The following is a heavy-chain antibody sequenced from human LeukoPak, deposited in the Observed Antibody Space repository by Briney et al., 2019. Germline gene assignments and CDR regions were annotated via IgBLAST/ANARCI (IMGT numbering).Heavy chain of an antibody. J-gene: IGHJ4*02. CDR3: ARGYGRGQQLVPGYY. CDR2: INPNSGGT. V-gene: IGHV1-2*02. Sequence: GASVKVSCKASGYTFTGYYMHWVRQAPGQGLEWMGWINPNSGGTNYAQKFQGRVTMTRDTSISTAYMELSRLRSDDTAVYYCARGYGRGQQLVPGYYWGQGTLVTVSS. D-gene: IGHD6-13*01. CDR1: GYTFTGYY.